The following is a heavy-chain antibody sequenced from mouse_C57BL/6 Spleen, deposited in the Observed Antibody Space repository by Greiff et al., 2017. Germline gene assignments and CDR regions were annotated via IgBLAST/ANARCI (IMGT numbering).Heavy chain of an antibody. Sequence: QVQLQQSGAELARPGASVKLSCKASGYTFTSYAISWVKQRTGQGLEWIGEINPRSGNTYYNEKFKGKATLTADKSSSTAYMELRSLTSEDSAVYFCARSSTTVVATTGYFDYWGQGTTLTVSS. J-gene: IGHJ2*01. CDR1: GYTFTSYA. D-gene: IGHD1-1*01. CDR3: ARSSTTVVATTGYFDY. CDR2: INPRSGNT. V-gene: IGHV1-81*01.